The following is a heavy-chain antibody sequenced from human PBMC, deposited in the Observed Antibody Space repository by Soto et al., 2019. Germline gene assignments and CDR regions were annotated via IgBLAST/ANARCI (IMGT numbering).Heavy chain of an antibody. D-gene: IGHD3-3*01. V-gene: IGHV1-58*01. CDR1: GFTFTSSA. CDR2: IVVGSGNT. J-gene: IGHJ6*02. CDR3: AAGLYYDFWSGYYTNYYYYGMDV. Sequence: QMQLVQSGPEVKKPGTSVKVSYKASGFTFTSSAVQWVRQARGQRLEWIGWIVVGSGNTNYAQKFQERVTITRDMSTSTAYMELSSLRSEDTAVYYCAAGLYYDFWSGYYTNYYYYGMDVWGQGTTVTVSS.